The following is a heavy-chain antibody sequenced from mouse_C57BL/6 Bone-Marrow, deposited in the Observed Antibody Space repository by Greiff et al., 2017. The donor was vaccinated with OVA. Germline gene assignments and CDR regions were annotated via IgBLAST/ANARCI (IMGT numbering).Heavy chain of an antibody. CDR3: ARKYYGAMDY. Sequence: QVQLKESGAELARPGASVKLSCKASGYTFTSYGISWVKQRTGQGLEWIGEIYPRSGNTYYNEKFKGKATLTADKSSSTEYMELRSLTSEDSAVYFCARKYYGAMDYWGQGTSVTVSS. CDR1: GYTFTSYG. V-gene: IGHV1-81*01. CDR2: IYPRSGNT. D-gene: IGHD1-1*01. J-gene: IGHJ4*01.